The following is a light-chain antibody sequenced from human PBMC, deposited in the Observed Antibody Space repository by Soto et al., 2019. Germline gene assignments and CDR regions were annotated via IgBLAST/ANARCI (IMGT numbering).Light chain of an antibody. V-gene: IGKV3-20*01. J-gene: IGKJ1*01. CDR3: KQYGSSRT. Sequence: ESVLTPSPGTLSLSPGERANLSCRASQSVSNNYVAWYHPKPGQAPRLLICGASNRATCIPDRFSGSGSGTDFTITIIRLEHEDFAVYYCKQYGSSRTFGQGTKVDIK. CDR2: GAS. CDR1: QSVSNNY.